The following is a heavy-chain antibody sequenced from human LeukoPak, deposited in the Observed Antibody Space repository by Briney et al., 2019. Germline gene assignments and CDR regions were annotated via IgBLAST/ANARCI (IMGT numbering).Heavy chain of an antibody. V-gene: IGHV1-69*05. CDR3: ARGYSSAAGVNSYYYMDV. D-gene: IGHD6-13*01. CDR1: GGTFSSYA. CDR2: IIPIFGTA. J-gene: IGHJ6*03. Sequence: SVKVSCKASGGTFSSYAISWVRQAPGQGLEWMGGIIPIFGTANYAQKFQGRVTITTDESTSTAYMELSSLRSEDTAVNYCARGYSSAAGVNSYYYMDVWGKGTTVTVSS.